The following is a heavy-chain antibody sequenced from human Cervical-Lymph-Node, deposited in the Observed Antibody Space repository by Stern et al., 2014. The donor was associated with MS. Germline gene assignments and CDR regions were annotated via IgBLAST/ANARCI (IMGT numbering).Heavy chain of an antibody. CDR1: GYSFITYW. CDR2: IYPGDFDA. J-gene: IGHJ6*02. V-gene: IGHV5-51*01. D-gene: IGHD1-26*01. Sequence: QLVQSGAEVKEPGESLKISCQGSGYSFITYWIGWVRQMPGKGLEWMGVIYPGDFDAKYSPSFEGQVTISADKSINTAYLQWSSLKASDTAIYYCARVSGSYPPTDYFYYGMDVWGQGTAVTVSS. CDR3: ARVSGSYPPTDYFYYGMDV.